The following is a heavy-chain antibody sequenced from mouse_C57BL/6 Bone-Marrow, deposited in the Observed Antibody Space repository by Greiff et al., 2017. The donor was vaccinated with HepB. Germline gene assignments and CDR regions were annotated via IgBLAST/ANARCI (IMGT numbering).Heavy chain of an antibody. Sequence: VHVKQSGAELVRPGASVKLSCTASGFNIKDDYMHWVKQRPEQGLEWIGWIDPENGDTEYASKFQGKATITADTSSNTAYLQLSSLTSEDTAVYYCTTVDYYNYWGQGTTLTVSS. J-gene: IGHJ2*01. D-gene: IGHD1-1*01. CDR1: GFNIKDDY. V-gene: IGHV14-4*01. CDR3: TTVDYYNY. CDR2: IDPENGDT.